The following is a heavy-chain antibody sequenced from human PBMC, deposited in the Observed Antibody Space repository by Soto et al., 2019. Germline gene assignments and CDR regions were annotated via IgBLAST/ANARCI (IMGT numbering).Heavy chain of an antibody. CDR1: GLTFRNYG. CDR3: ARDRDDSSGYYLDYFDY. V-gene: IGHV3-21*05. D-gene: IGHD3-22*01. J-gene: IGHJ4*02. CDR2: ISSSSSYT. Sequence: GGSLRLSCAASGLTFRNYGMNWVRQAPGKGLEWVSYISSSSSYTNYADSVKGRFTISRDNAKNSLYLQMNSLRAEDTAVYYCARDRDDSSGYYLDYFDYWGQGTLVTVSS.